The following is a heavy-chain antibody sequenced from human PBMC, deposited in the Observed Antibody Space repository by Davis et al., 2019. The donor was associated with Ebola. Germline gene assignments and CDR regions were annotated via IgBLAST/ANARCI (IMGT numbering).Heavy chain of an antibody. CDR2: IYPGDSNT. J-gene: IGHJ4*02. D-gene: IGHD3-22*01. Sequence: GGSLRLSCKGSGFDFTKYWIAWVRQMPGNGLEWMGIIYPGDSNTRYSPSFQGQVTISADKSINTAYLQWSSLKASDTAMYYCARRNYYASSVDYFFDYWGQGTPLTVSS. CDR1: GFDFTKYW. V-gene: IGHV5-51*01. CDR3: ARRNYYASSVDYFFDY.